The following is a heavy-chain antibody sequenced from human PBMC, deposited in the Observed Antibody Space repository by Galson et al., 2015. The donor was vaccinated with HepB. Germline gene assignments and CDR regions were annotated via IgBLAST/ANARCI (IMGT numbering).Heavy chain of an antibody. J-gene: IGHJ4*02. CDR2: ISSSGTST. CDR3: AKQGGDNSHLYYFDY. CDR1: GFPYVNYL. V-gene: IGHV3-23*01. Sequence: SLRLSCAASGFPYVNYLMSWVRQAPGKRLEWVSLISSSGTSTYYSDSVKGRFTISRDNSKNTLYLQMNSLRAEDTAVYYCAKQGGDNSHLYYFDYWGQGTLVTVSS. D-gene: IGHD4-23*01.